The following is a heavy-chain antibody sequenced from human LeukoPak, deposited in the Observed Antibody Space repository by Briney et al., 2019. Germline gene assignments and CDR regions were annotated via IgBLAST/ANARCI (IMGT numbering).Heavy chain of an antibody. Sequence: GGSLRLSCAASGFTFSSYSMNWVRQAPGKGLEWVAIISNDGSRKYYAHSVEGRFTISRDNSKNTLYLQMDSLRAEDTAVYYCARDRAWNYFDYWGQGTLVTVSS. CDR2: ISNDGSRK. D-gene: IGHD3-3*01. CDR1: GFTFSSYS. J-gene: IGHJ4*02. V-gene: IGHV3-30*03. CDR3: ARDRAWNYFDY.